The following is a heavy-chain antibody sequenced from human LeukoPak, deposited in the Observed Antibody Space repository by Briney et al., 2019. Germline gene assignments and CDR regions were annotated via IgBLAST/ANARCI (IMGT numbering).Heavy chain of an antibody. J-gene: IGHJ5*02. D-gene: IGHD2-15*01. CDR1: GGTFNIYD. V-gene: IGHV1-69*05. CDR3: ARVVDCSGGSCHNWFDP. CDR2: IIPIFGTA. Sequence: ASVKVSYKASGGTFNIYDISWVRRAPGKGGEWMGGIIPIFGTANYAQKFQGRVTITTDESTSTAYMELSSLRSEDTAVYYCARVVDCSGGSCHNWFDPWGQGTLVTVSS.